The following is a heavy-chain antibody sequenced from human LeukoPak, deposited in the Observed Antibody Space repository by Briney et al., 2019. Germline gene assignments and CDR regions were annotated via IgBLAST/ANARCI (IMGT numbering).Heavy chain of an antibody. CDR2: IYPGDSDT. D-gene: IGHD6-19*01. J-gene: IGHJ6*02. V-gene: IGHV5-51*01. CDR1: GYSFTSYW. Sequence: GESLKISCKGSGYSFTSYWIGWVRQMPGKGLEWMGIIYPGDSDTRYSPSFQGQVTISADKSISTAYLQWGSLKASDTAMYYCARAIAVASYYYYGMDVWGQGTTVTVSS. CDR3: ARAIAVASYYYYGMDV.